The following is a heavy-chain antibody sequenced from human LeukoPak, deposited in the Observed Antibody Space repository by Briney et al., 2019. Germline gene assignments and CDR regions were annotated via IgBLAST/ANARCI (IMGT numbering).Heavy chain of an antibody. CDR3: ARSERLTMIVVDY. D-gene: IGHD3-22*01. V-gene: IGHV4-39*01. CDR1: GGSISSNSYY. Sequence: PSETLSLTCTVSGGSISSNSYYWGWIRQPPGKGLEWIGSIYYSGSTYYNPSLKSRVTISVDTSNNQFSLKLSSVTAADTAVYYCARSERLTMIVVDYWGQGTLVTVSS. CDR2: IYYSGST. J-gene: IGHJ4*02.